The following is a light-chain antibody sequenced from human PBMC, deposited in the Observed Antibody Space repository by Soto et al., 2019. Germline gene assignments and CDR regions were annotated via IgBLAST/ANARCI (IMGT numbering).Light chain of an antibody. J-gene: IGKJ3*01. CDR3: RQCGSSPGFT. V-gene: IGKV3-20*01. CDR1: QSINSRY. Sequence: EIVLTQSPGTLSLSPGERATLSCRASQSINSRYLAWYQQKTGQAPRLLIYGASSRATGIPDRFRGSGTGTDFTLTTNRLEPEGFAVEYCRQCGSSPGFTGGPRTKVDI. CDR2: GAS.